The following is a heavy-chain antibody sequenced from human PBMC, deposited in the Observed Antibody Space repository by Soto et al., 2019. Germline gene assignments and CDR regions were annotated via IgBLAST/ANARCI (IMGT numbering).Heavy chain of an antibody. CDR1: GFTFTSSA. Sequence: SVKVSCKASGFTFTSSAMQWVRQARGQRLEWIGWIVVGSSNTNYAQKFQERVTITRDMSTSTAYMELSSLRSEDTAVYYCAADPRIVGATNYYYYGMDVWGQGTTVTVSS. V-gene: IGHV1-58*02. CDR2: IVVGSSNT. J-gene: IGHJ6*02. D-gene: IGHD1-26*01. CDR3: AADPRIVGATNYYYYGMDV.